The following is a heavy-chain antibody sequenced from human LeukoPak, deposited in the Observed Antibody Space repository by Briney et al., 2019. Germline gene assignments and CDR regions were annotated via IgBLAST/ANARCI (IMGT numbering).Heavy chain of an antibody. Sequence: PGGSLILSCAASGFTFSTYAMSWVRQAPGKGLEWVSHINSDGSSTSYADSVKGRFTISRDNAKNTVYLQMNSLRAEDTAVYYCATSRTFDYWGQGTLVTVSS. CDR2: INSDGSST. V-gene: IGHV3-74*01. D-gene: IGHD2-8*01. CDR1: GFTFSTYA. J-gene: IGHJ4*02. CDR3: ATSRTFDY.